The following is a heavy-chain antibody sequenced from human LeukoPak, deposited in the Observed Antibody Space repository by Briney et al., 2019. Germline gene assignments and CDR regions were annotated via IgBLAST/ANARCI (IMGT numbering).Heavy chain of an antibody. V-gene: IGHV3-30-3*01. Sequence: PGRSLRLSCAASGFTFSSYAMHWVRQAPGKGLEWVAVISYAGSNKYYADSVKGRFTISRDNSKNTLYLQMNSLRAEDTAVYYCARDSRIAARPSGDYWGQGTLVTVSS. CDR3: ARDSRIAARPSGDY. CDR2: ISYAGSNK. D-gene: IGHD6-6*01. J-gene: IGHJ4*02. CDR1: GFTFSSYA.